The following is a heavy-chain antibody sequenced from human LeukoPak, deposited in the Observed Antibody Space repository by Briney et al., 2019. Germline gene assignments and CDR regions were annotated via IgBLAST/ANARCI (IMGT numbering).Heavy chain of an antibody. D-gene: IGHD3-9*01. CDR1: GFTFSFYG. CDR2: IWNDGSNK. J-gene: IGHJ6*02. CDR3: ARDPRTRYYDILTGPYYGMDV. V-gene: IGHV3-30*19. Sequence: GGSLRLSCAASGFTFSFYGMHWVRQAPGKGLEWVAVIWNDGSNKYYADSVKGRFTISRDNSKNTLYLQMNSLRAEDTAVYYCARDPRTRYYDILTGPYYGMDVWGQGTTVTVSS.